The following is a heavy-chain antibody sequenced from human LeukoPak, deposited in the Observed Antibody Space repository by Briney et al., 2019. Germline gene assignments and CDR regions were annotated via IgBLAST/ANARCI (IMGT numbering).Heavy chain of an antibody. D-gene: IGHD6-19*01. J-gene: IGHJ3*02. V-gene: IGHV4-39*07. CDR1: GGSISSSSYY. CDR2: IYHSGST. Sequence: SETLSLTCTVSGGSISSSSYYWGWIRQPPGKGLEWIGSIYHSGSTYYNPSLKSRVTISVDTSKNQFSLKLSSVTAADTAVYYCAREGVAVAGTKLDAFDIWGQGTMVTVSS. CDR3: AREGVAVAGTKLDAFDI.